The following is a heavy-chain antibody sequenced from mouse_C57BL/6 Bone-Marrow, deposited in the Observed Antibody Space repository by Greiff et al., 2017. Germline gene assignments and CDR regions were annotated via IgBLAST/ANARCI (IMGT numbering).Heavy chain of an antibody. CDR3: VNWDVDY. J-gene: IGHJ2*03. D-gene: IGHD4-1*01. CDR1: GFSFNTYA. V-gene: IGHV10-1*01. Sequence: EVMLVESGGGLVQPKGSLKLSCAASGFSFNTYAMNWVRQAPGKGLEWVARIRSKSNNYATYYADSVKDRFTISRDDSESMLYLQMNNLTTEDTAMYYCVNWDVDYWGQGTSLTVSS. CDR2: IRSKSNNYAT.